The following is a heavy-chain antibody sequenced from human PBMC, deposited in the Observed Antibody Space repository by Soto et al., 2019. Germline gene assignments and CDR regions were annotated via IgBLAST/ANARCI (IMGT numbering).Heavy chain of an antibody. CDR1: GGSFSGYY. J-gene: IGHJ4*02. Sequence: QVRLQQWGAGLLKPSETLSLTCAVYGGSFSGYYWSWIRQPPGKGLEWIGEINHSGSTNYNPSLKSRVTISVDTSKNQFSLKLSSVTAADTAVYYCARGHWYNYFDYWGQGTLVTVSS. CDR2: INHSGST. CDR3: ARGHWYNYFDY. D-gene: IGHD1-20*01. V-gene: IGHV4-34*01.